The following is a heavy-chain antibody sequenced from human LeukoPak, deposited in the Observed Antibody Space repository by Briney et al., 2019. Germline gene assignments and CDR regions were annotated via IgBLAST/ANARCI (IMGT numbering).Heavy chain of an antibody. CDR1: GFTVSSNY. CDR3: ASGPFNYNHYYYHMDV. V-gene: IGHV3-53*01. CDR2: PYSGSNT. Sequence: PGGSLRLSCAASGFTVSSNYMSWVRQAPGEGLEWVSVPYSGSNTWYADSVKGRFTISRDNSKNTLYLQMNSLRAEDTAVYYCASGPFNYNHYYYHMDVWGKGTTVTVSS. D-gene: IGHD1-1*01. J-gene: IGHJ6*03.